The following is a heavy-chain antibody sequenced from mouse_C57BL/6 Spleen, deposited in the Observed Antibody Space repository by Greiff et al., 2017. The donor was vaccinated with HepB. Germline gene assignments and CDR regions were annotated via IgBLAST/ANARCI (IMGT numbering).Heavy chain of an antibody. V-gene: IGHV1-5*01. D-gene: IGHD1-1*01. CDR3: TRYYYGSSSWYFDV. Sequence: VHVKQSGTVLARPGASVKMSCKTSGYTFTSYWMHWVKQRPGQGLEWIGAIYPGNSDTSYNQKFKGKAKLTAVTSASTAYMELSSLTNEDSAVYYCTRYYYGSSSWYFDVWGTGTTVTVSS. CDR2: IYPGNSDT. J-gene: IGHJ1*03. CDR1: GYTFTSYW.